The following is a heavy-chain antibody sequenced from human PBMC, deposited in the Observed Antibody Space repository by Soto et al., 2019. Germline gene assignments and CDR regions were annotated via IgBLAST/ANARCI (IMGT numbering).Heavy chain of an antibody. Sequence: ESGGGVVQPGRSLRLSCAASGFTFDKFDMHWVRQAPGKGLQWVAVTSYDGNKKYYAASVKGRFTISRDNSNNTLHLQMNNLRDDDTAVYYCVRDMHAGFTHYFDPWGQGTLVTVSS. CDR2: TSYDGNKK. CDR1: GFTFDKFD. V-gene: IGHV3-30-3*01. J-gene: IGHJ5*02. D-gene: IGHD1-26*01. CDR3: VRDMHAGFTHYFDP.